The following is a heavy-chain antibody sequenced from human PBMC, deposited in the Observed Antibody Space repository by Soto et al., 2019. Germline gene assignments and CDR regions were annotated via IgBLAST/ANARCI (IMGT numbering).Heavy chain of an antibody. CDR1: GFIFTNYW. CDR2: IKEDGSVR. D-gene: IGHD3-9*01. CDR3: ATTLTTSAEYFQH. V-gene: IGHV3-7*01. Sequence: PGGFLRLSCAASGFIFTNYWMSWVRQAPGKGLEWVAHIKEDGSVRHYVESVKDRFTISRDNAKNSLFLQMNTLRAEDTATYYCATTLTTSAEYFQHWGQGTLVTVSS. J-gene: IGHJ1*01.